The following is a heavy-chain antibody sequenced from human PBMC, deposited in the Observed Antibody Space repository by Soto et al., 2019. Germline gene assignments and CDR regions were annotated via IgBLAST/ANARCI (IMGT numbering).Heavy chain of an antibody. J-gene: IGHJ6*02. Sequence: PGGSLRLSCAASGFTLNSYAMSWVRQAPGKGLEWVSAISGSGDNTYYVDSVKGRFTISRDNSKNTLYLQMNSLRAEDTAVYYCARDRGLIGYSYGLVGMDVWGQGTTVTVSS. CDR3: ARDRGLIGYSYGLVGMDV. D-gene: IGHD5-18*01. CDR2: ISGSGDNT. CDR1: GFTLNSYA. V-gene: IGHV3-23*01.